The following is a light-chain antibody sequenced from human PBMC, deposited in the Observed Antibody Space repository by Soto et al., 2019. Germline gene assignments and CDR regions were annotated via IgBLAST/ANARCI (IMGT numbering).Light chain of an antibody. CDR1: QSVGSN. CDR3: QQYYDWPWT. J-gene: IGKJ1*01. Sequence: MTQSPGSLSVSPGERAALSCRASQSVGSNLAWYQRKPGQAPRLLIYGASTRATGIPSRFSGSGSGTEFTLTISSLQSEDFAVYYCQQYYDWPWTFGQGTKVDIK. V-gene: IGKV3-15*01. CDR2: GAS.